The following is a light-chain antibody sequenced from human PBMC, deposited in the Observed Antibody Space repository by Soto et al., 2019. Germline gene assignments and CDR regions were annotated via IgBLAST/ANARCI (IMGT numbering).Light chain of an antibody. CDR3: CSYAGSYTLV. J-gene: IGLJ2*01. V-gene: IGLV2-11*01. Sequence: QSVLTQPRSVSGSPGQSVTLSCTGTSSGVGGYHYVSWYQHHPGKAPKIIIYDVNKRPSGVPDRFSGPKSGNTASLTISGLQTEDEADYYCCSYAGSYTLVFGGGTKVTVL. CDR2: DVN. CDR1: SSGVGGYHY.